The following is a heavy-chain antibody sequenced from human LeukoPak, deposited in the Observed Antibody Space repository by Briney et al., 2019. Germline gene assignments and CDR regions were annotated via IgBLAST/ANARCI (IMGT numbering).Heavy chain of an antibody. Sequence: GASVKVSCKASGYTFTGYYMHWVRQAPGKGLEWMGGFDPEDGETIYAQKFQGRVTMTEDTSTDTAYMELSSLKSEDTAVYYCTTWSRPGGYFRGWYLDLWGRGTLVTVSS. V-gene: IGHV1-24*01. CDR3: TTWSRPGGYFRGWYLDL. D-gene: IGHD3-22*01. CDR1: GYTFTGYY. J-gene: IGHJ2*01. CDR2: FDPEDGET.